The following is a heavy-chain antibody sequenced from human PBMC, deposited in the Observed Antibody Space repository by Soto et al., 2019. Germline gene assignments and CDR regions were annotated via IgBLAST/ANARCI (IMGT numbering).Heavy chain of an antibody. CDR3: ATDYAYYDFWSGFSRDNWFDP. V-gene: IGHV1-8*01. CDR1: GYTFTSYD. CDR2: MNHNSGNT. J-gene: IGHJ5*02. D-gene: IGHD3-3*01. Sequence: QVQLVQSGAEVKKPGASVKVSCKASGYTFTSYDINWVRQATGQGLEWMGWMNHNSGNTGYAQKFQGRVTMTRNTSLSTVYMERSSLRSEDTAVYYCATDYAYYDFWSGFSRDNWFDPWGQGTLVTVSS.